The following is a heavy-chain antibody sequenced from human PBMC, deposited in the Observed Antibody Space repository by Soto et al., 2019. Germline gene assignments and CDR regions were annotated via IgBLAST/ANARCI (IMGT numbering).Heavy chain of an antibody. CDR1: GFTFSNYA. CDR2: IGGGGDT. J-gene: IGHJ6*02. Sequence: GGSLRLSCAASGFTFSNYASSWVRQAPGRGLEWVAAIGGGGDTYYADSVKGRFTISRDNSKSTLYLHMNSLRGEDTAVYYCAILEDIYGMDVWGQGTTVTVSS. CDR3: AILEDIYGMDV. V-gene: IGHV3-23*01.